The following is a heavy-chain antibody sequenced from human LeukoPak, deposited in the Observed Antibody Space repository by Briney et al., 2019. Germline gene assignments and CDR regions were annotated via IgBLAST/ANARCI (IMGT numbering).Heavy chain of an antibody. J-gene: IGHJ4*02. CDR1: GFTFSSYA. Sequence: GGSLRLSCAASGFTFSSYAMHWVRQAPGKGLEWVAVISYDGSNKYYADSAKGRFTISRDNSKNTLYLQMNSLRAEDTAVYYCAKNGRDTGLDYWGQGTLVTVSS. CDR3: AKNGRDTGLDY. V-gene: IGHV3-30*04. D-gene: IGHD5-18*01. CDR2: ISYDGSNK.